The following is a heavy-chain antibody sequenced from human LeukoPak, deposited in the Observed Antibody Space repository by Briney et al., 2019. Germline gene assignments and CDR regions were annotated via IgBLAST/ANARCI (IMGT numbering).Heavy chain of an antibody. D-gene: IGHD3-10*01. CDR2: INPNSGGT. J-gene: IGHJ4*02. CDR3: ARGLYYYGSGSYAGGY. V-gene: IGHV1-2*02. CDR1: GYTFTGHY. Sequence: ASVKVSCKASGYTFTGHYMHWVRQAPGQGLEWMGWINPNSGGTNYAQKFQGRVTMTRDTSISTAYMELSRLRPDDTAVYYCARGLYYYGSGSYAGGYWGQGTLVTVSS.